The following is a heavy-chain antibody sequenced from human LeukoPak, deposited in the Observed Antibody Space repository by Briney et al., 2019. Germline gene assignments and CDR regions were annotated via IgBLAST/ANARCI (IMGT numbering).Heavy chain of an antibody. CDR3: ASLYSGSYSFDY. V-gene: IGHV4-61*02. D-gene: IGHD1-26*01. Sequence: SETLSLTCTVSGGSISSGTYYWSWIRQPAGKGLEWIGRIYTSGTTNYNPSLKSRVTISVDTSKNQFSLKLSSVTAADTAVYYCASLYSGSYSFDYWGQGTLVTVSP. CDR2: IYTSGTT. J-gene: IGHJ4*02. CDR1: GGSISSGTYY.